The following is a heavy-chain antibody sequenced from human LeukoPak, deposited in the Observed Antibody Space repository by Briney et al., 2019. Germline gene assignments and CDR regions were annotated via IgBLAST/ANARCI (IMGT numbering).Heavy chain of an antibody. D-gene: IGHD6-19*01. J-gene: IGHJ4*02. CDR3: ARVKAVAGSQFEY. CDR2: IYYSGST. Sequence: SETLSLTCTVSGGSISSGDYYWSWIRQPPGKGLEWIGYIYYSGSTYYNPSLKSRVTISVDTSKNQFSLKLSSVTAADTAVYYCARVKAVAGSQFEYWGQGTLVTVSS. V-gene: IGHV4-30-4*01. CDR1: GGSISSGDYY.